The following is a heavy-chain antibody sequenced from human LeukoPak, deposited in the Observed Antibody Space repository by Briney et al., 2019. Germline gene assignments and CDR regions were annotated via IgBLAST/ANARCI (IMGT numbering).Heavy chain of an antibody. CDR3: ARDSSGYPYDY. D-gene: IGHD5-12*01. J-gene: IGHJ4*02. CDR1: GFTFDKNG. V-gene: IGHV3-23*01. Sequence: TGGSLRLSCTASGFTFDKNGMSWVRQAPGKGLEWVSTISGSGGSTYYADSVKGRFTVSRDISKNTLFLQMNNLRGEDTAVYYCARDSSGYPYDYWGQGTLVTVSS. CDR2: ISGSGGST.